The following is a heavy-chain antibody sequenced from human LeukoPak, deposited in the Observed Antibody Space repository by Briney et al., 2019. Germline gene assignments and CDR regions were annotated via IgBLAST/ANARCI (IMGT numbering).Heavy chain of an antibody. J-gene: IGHJ4*02. D-gene: IGHD1-26*01. V-gene: IGHV3-30*03. Sequence: GGSLRLSCAASGFTFSSYGMHWVRQAPGKGLEWVAVISYDGSNKYYADSVKGRFTISRDNSKNTLYLQMNSLRAEDTAVYYCASSGSYRDYWGQGTLVTVSS. CDR1: GFTFSSYG. CDR3: ASSGSYRDY. CDR2: ISYDGSNK.